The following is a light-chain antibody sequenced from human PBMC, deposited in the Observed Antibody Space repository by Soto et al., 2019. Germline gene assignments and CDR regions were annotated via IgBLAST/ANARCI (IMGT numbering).Light chain of an antibody. V-gene: IGKV1-33*01. CDR3: QQYHTPPFT. CDR1: QDISKY. Sequence: DIQMTQSPSSLSASVGDRVTITCQASQDISKYLIWYQQTPGKAPKFLIYESSNLERGVPSRFSGSGSGTDFTFTISSLQPEDIATYYCQQYHTPPFTFGHGTKLDIK. CDR2: ESS. J-gene: IGKJ3*01.